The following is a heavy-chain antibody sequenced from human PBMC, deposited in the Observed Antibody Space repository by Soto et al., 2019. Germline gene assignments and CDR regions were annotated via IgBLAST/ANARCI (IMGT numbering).Heavy chain of an antibody. CDR3: ARALPVAKGGFDP. J-gene: IGHJ5*02. D-gene: IGHD2-2*01. CDR1: GFTFSSYG. CDR2: ISYDGGT. V-gene: IGHV3-30*03. Sequence: GGSLRLSCAASGFTFSSYGMHWVRQAPGKGLEWVAVISYDGGTNYADSVKGRFIISRDNSKNTLYLQMNSLRAEDTAVYYCARALPVAKGGFDPWGQGTLVTVSS.